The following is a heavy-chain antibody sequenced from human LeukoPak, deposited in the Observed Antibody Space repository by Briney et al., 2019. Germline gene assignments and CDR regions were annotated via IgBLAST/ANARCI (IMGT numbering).Heavy chain of an antibody. CDR3: ARVVTGHSSGPKDYYYYMDV. CDR2: ISSSSSTI. J-gene: IGHJ6*03. Sequence: GGSLRLSCAASGFTFSSYSMNWVRQAPGKGLEWVSYISSSSSTIYYADSVKGRFTISRDNAKNSLYLQMNSLRAEDTAVYYCARVVTGHSSGPKDYYYYMDVWGKGTTVTISS. D-gene: IGHD6-19*01. CDR1: GFTFSSYS. V-gene: IGHV3-48*01.